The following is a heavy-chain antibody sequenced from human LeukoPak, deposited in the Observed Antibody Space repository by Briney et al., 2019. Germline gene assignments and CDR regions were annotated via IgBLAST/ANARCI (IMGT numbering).Heavy chain of an antibody. D-gene: IGHD4-17*01. J-gene: IGHJ4*02. V-gene: IGHV3-23*01. CDR3: ARDDYGDWPPLFDY. Sequence: GGXXRLSCAXXXXTFSAFVMNWVRQAPGKGLEWVSFISRSDGTAYYADPVKGRFTISRDNSKNTLYLQMNSLRAEDTAQYFCARDDYGDWPPLFDYWGQGTLVTVSS. CDR2: ISRSDGTA. CDR1: XXTFSAFV.